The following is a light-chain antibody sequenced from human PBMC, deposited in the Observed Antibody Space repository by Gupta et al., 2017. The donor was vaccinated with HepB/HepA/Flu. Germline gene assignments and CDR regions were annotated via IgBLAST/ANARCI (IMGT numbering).Light chain of an antibody. CDR1: QTVLSDSNNRNL. V-gene: IGKV4-1*01. J-gene: IGKJ2*01. CDR3: QQWSAAPPMST. CDR2: WAS. Sequence: DIVMTQSPDSLAMSLGGRATINCKSSQTVLSDSNNRNLLGWFQQKPGQPPKLLIYWASTRASGVPDRFSGSASGTDFTLTITSLQAEDVAVYYCQQWSAAPPMSTFGQGTKMEIK.